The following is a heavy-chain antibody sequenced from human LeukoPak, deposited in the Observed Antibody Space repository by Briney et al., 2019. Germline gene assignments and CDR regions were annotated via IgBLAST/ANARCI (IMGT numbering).Heavy chain of an antibody. CDR2: ISYDGSNK. D-gene: IGHD1-26*01. V-gene: IGHV3-30*04. J-gene: IGHJ4*02. CDR3: AKDFEELLNYFDY. CDR1: GFTFSSYA. Sequence: GGSLRLSCAASGFTFSSYAMHWVRQAPGKGLEWVAVISYDGSNKYYADSVRGRFSISRDNSKNTLYLQMNSLRAEDTAVYYCAKDFEELLNYFDYWGQGTLVTVSS.